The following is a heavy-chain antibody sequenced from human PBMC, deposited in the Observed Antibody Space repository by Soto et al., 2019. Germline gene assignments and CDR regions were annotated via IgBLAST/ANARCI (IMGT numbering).Heavy chain of an antibody. Sequence: EVQLLESGGGLVQPGGSLRLSCAASGFTFSSYAMSWVRQAPGKGLEWVSGISSSGRNTYYADSVKGRFTISRDNSKNTLCREMDSRRAEDTAFYCCSKEGHGGGGGYFDYWGQGTLVTVSS. CDR1: GFTFSSYA. D-gene: IGHD3-16*01. J-gene: IGHJ4*02. V-gene: IGHV3-23*01. CDR3: SKEGHGGGGGYFDY. CDR2: ISSSGRNT.